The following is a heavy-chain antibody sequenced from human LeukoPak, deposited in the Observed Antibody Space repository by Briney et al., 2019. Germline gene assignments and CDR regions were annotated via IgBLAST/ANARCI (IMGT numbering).Heavy chain of an antibody. CDR2: ISAYNGNT. CDR1: GYTFTSYG. CDR3: ARDKRGYDSSGYHSDY. Sequence: ASVKVSCKASGYTFTSYGISWVRQAPGQGLEWMGWISAYNGNTNYAQKLQGRVTMTTDTSTSTAYMELRSLRSDDTAVYYCARDKRGYDSSGYHSDYWGQGTLVTVSS. D-gene: IGHD3-22*01. V-gene: IGHV1-18*01. J-gene: IGHJ4*02.